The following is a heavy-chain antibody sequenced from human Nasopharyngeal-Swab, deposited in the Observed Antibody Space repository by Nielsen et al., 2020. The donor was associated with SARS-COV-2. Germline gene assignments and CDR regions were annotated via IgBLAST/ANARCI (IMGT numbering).Heavy chain of an antibody. CDR2: IYYTGST. CDR3: ARQDVSGSYRFMVY. J-gene: IGHJ4*02. V-gene: IGHV4-59*08. D-gene: IGHD3-16*02. CDR1: GGSIGTYY. Sequence: SETLSLTCTVSGGSIGTYYWSWIRQPPGKGLEWIGYIYYTGSTMYNPSLKGRVTLSVDTSENQFSLRLTSVTAADSAVYYCARQDVSGSYRFMVYWGQGTPVTVSS.